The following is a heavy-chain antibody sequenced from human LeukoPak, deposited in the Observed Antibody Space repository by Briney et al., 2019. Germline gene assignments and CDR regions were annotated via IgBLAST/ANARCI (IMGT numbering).Heavy chain of an antibody. CDR2: IWYDESNK. V-gene: IGHV3-33*01. CDR3: ARGSGGIMIRGVRQPDY. D-gene: IGHD3-10*01. J-gene: IGHJ4*02. CDR1: GFSFSSYG. Sequence: GRSLRLSCAASGFSFSSYGMHWVRQAPGKGLQWVAVIWYDESNKFYADSVKGRFTISRDSSKNTLHLQMNSLRTDDTAVYYCARGSGGIMIRGVRQPDYWGQGTLVTVSS.